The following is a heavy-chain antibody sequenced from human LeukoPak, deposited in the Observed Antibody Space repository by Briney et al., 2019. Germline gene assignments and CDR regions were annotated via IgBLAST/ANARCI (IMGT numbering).Heavy chain of an antibody. CDR3: ARVGRLRYFDWLPGPNWFDP. CDR1: GYTFTSYD. J-gene: IGHJ5*02. Sequence: ASVKVSCKASGYTFTSYDINWVRQATGQGLEWMGWMNPNSGNTGYAQKFQGRVTMTRNTSISTAYMELSRLRSDDTAVYYCARVGRLRYFDWLPGPNWFDPWGQGTLVTVSS. CDR2: MNPNSGNT. V-gene: IGHV1-8*01. D-gene: IGHD3-9*01.